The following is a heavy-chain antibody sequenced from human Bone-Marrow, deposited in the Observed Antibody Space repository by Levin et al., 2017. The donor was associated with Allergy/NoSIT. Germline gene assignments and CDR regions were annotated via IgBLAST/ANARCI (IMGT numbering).Heavy chain of an antibody. J-gene: IGHJ4*02. CDR1: GFTFSNYW. V-gene: IGHV3-74*01. D-gene: IGHD5-18*01. CDR3: VRDSALVGVYFDS. Sequence: GGSLRLSCAASGFTFSNYWMHWVRQAPGKGLVWVSRINSEGSSTSYEDSVKGRLTISRDNAKNTLYLQMNSLRAEDTAVYYCVRDSALVGVYFDSWGQGTLVTVSS. CDR2: INSEGSST.